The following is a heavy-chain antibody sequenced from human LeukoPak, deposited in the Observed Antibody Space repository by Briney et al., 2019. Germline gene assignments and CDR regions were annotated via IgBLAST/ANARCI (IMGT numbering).Heavy chain of an antibody. CDR1: GFTTHA. J-gene: IGHJ4*02. Sequence: GGSLRLSCVASGFTTHAMGWVRQAPGKGLEWVSHISGSGGSTKYSGSVKGRFTISRDNSKNTLYLQINNLGADDTAVYYCAKDQDPHSYGSGSYAPFDYWGQGTLVTVSS. CDR3: AKDQDPHSYGSGSYAPFDY. CDR2: ISGSGGST. V-gene: IGHV3-23*01. D-gene: IGHD3-10*01.